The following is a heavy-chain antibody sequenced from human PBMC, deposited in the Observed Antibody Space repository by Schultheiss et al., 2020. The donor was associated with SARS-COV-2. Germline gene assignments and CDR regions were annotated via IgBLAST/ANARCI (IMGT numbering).Heavy chain of an antibody. J-gene: IGHJ6*02. CDR3: ARGDSSGEQYYYYYYGMDV. Sequence: GGSLRLSCAASGFIFGRYSLNWVRQAPGKGLEWVSSISSSSSFIQYADSVKGRFTISRDNAKNSLYLQMNSLRAEDTAVYYCARGDSSGEQYYYYYYGMDVWGQGTTVTVSS. CDR2: ISSSSSFI. D-gene: IGHD3-22*01. CDR1: GFIFGRYS. V-gene: IGHV3-21*01.